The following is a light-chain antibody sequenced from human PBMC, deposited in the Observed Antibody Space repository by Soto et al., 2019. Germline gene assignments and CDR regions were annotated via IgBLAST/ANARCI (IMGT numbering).Light chain of an antibody. Sequence: DVVMTQSPLSLPVALGQPASISCRSSQSLVYSDGNAYLTWFQQRPGQSPRRLIYRVSNRDSGVPDRFRGSGSGTAFTLKISRVEAEDVGVYYCMQGTHWPPTFGRGTKVEIK. CDR1: QSLVYSDGNAY. CDR2: RVS. J-gene: IGKJ1*01. V-gene: IGKV2-30*01. CDR3: MQGTHWPPT.